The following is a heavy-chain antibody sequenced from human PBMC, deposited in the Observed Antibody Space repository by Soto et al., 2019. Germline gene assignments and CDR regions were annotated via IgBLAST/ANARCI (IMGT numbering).Heavy chain of an antibody. J-gene: IGHJ6*02. CDR1: GYTFTSYA. Sequence: GASVKVSCKASGYTFTSYAMHWVRQAPGQRLEWMGWINAGNGNTKYSQKFQGRVTITRDTSASTAYMELSSLRSDDTAVYYCASNYGDYYYYGMDVWGQGTTVTVSS. CDR2: INAGNGNT. D-gene: IGHD4-17*01. V-gene: IGHV1-3*01. CDR3: ASNYGDYYYYGMDV.